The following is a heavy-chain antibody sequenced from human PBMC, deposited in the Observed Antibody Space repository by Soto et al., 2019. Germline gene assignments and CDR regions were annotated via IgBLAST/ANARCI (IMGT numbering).Heavy chain of an antibody. J-gene: IGHJ3*01. CDR2: ISYDGKHT. D-gene: IGHD2-21*02. CDR1: GFTFSNYA. V-gene: IGHV3-30*01. Sequence: QVQLVESGGTVVQPGRSLRLSCAASGFTFSNYAMHWVRQAPGKWLEWVAFISYDGKHTYYPDSVKGRFTISRDNSKNTLYLQMNSLRAEDTAVYYCATTGADSSHKSDASDLWGQGTMVTVSS. CDR3: ATTGADSSHKSDASDL.